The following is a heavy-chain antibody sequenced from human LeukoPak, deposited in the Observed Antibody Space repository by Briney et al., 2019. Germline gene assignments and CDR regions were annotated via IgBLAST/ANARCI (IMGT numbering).Heavy chain of an antibody. CDR2: INPSGGST. Sequence: ASVKVSCKASGYTFTSYYMHWVRQAPGQGLERMGIINPSGGSTSYAQKFQGRVTMTRDTSTSTVYMELSSLRSEDTAVYYCARDVINGARFDPWGQGTLVTVSS. J-gene: IGHJ5*02. D-gene: IGHD2-21*01. CDR1: GYTFTSYY. CDR3: ARDVINGARFDP. V-gene: IGHV1-46*01.